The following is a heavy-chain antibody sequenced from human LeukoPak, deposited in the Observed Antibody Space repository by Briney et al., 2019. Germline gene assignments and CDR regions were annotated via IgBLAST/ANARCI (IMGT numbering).Heavy chain of an antibody. Sequence: GTIYYSGNTDYNPSLKSRVTISVDTSKNQFSLKLRFVTAADTAVYYCARLAPSASPYNCFDPWGQGTLVTVSS. V-gene: IGHV4-39*01. CDR3: ARLAPSASPYNCFDP. CDR2: IYYSGNT. D-gene: IGHD3-16*01. J-gene: IGHJ5*02.